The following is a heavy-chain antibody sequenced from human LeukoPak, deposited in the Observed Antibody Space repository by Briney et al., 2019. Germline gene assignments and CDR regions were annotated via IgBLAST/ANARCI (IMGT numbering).Heavy chain of an antibody. V-gene: IGHV3-53*01. CDR1: GFTVSSNF. Sequence: SGGSLRLSCAASGFTVSSNFMTWVRQAPGKGLEWVSVIYRDGTTYYADSVKGRFTISRDTSRNTLDLQMNSLRAEDTAAYYCAKTGGPWDWGQGALVTVSS. CDR2: IYRDGTT. D-gene: IGHD7-27*01. J-gene: IGHJ4*02. CDR3: AKTGGPWD.